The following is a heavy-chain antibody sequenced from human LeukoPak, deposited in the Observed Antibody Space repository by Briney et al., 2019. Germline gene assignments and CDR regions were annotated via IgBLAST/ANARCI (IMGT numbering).Heavy chain of an antibody. Sequence: GGSLRLSCAASGFTFSTYWMSWVRQGPGKGLEWVAFIRYDGSNKYYADSVKGRFTISRDNSKNTLYLQMNSLRAEDTAVYYCAKGQNGDYGLPDYWGQGTLVTVSS. D-gene: IGHD4-17*01. CDR2: IRYDGSNK. J-gene: IGHJ4*02. V-gene: IGHV3-30*02. CDR3: AKGQNGDYGLPDY. CDR1: GFTFSTYW.